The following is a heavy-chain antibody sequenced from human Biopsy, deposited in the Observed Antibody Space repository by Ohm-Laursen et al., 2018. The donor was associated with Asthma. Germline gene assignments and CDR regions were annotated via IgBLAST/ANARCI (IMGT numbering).Heavy chain of an antibody. D-gene: IGHD6-13*01. V-gene: IGHV4-39*01. CDR1: GGSISNSNYY. CDR3: VRGSSSRHHGPFHYYYGLDV. J-gene: IGHJ6*02. CDR2: IYYSGTT. Sequence: SETLSLTCIVSGGSISNSNYYWGWIRQPPGKGLEWIGSIYYSGTTYYNPSLESRVTVSAGTSKNQFSLKLTSVTAADTAVYYCVRGSSSRHHGPFHYYYGLDVWGQGTTATVSS.